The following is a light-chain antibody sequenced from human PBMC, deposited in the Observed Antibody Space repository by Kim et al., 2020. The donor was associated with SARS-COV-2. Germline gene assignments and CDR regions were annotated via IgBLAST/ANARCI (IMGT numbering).Light chain of an antibody. CDR3: QQYNNWPPLT. J-gene: IGKJ4*01. Sequence: EIVMTQSPATLSVSPGERATLSCRASQSVSSNLVWYQQKPGQAPRLLIYGASTRATGIPARFSGSGSGTEFTLTISSLQSEDFAVYYCQQYNNWPPLTFGGGNKVDIK. V-gene: IGKV3-15*01. CDR2: GAS. CDR1: QSVSSN.